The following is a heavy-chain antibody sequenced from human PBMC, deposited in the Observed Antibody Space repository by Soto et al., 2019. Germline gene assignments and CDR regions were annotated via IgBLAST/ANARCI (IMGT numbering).Heavy chain of an antibody. V-gene: IGHV3-23*01. J-gene: IGHJ4*02. CDR3: AKDITFDSSAYDF. CDR2: TSGDGTTT. D-gene: IGHD3-22*01. CDR1: GFTYSRYG. Sequence: EVQLLESGGGLLQPGGSLRLSCAASGFTYSRYGMNWVRQAPGKGLEWVSGTSGDGTTTYYADSVKGRFTLFRDSSQNTVFLQLDSLRTEDSAVYYCAKDITFDSSAYDFWGQGTLVTVAS.